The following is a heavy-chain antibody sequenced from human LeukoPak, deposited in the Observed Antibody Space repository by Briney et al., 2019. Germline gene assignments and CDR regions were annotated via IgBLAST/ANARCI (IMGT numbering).Heavy chain of an antibody. CDR1: GGTFSSYA. CDR2: IIPILGIA. D-gene: IGHD6-19*01. CDR3: ARGTVAVAGPFDP. J-gene: IGHJ5*02. V-gene: IGHV1-69*04. Sequence: ASVKVSCKASGGTFSSYAISWVRQAPGQGLEWMGRIIPILGIANYAQKFQGRVTITADKSTSTAYMELSSLRSEDTAVYYCARGTVAVAGPFDPWGQGTLVTVSS.